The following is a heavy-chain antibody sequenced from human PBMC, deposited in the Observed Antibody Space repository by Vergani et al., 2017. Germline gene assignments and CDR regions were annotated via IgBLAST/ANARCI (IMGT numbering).Heavy chain of an antibody. V-gene: IGHV4-30-4*01. Sequence: VQLQESGPGLVKPSQTLSLTCTVSGGSISSGDYYWSWIRQPPGKGLEWIGYIYYSGNTSYNPSLKSRVTISVDTSKNQFSLKLSSVTAADTAVYYCARGPRSSGRWWFDPWGQGTLVTVSS. D-gene: IGHD3-10*01. J-gene: IGHJ5*02. CDR1: GGSISSGDYY. CDR2: IYYSGNT. CDR3: ARGPRSSGRWWFDP.